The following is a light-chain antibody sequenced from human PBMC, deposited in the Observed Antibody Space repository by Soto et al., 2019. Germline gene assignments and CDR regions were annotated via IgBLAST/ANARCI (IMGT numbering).Light chain of an antibody. Sequence: QSVLTQPPSASGTPGQRVTISCSGSSSNIGSEYVVWYQHLPGTAPKLLIYRNNQRHSGVPHRFAGSKSGTSASLAISGLRAEDEADYYCAARDDSLSGHWVFGGGTKLTVL. CDR3: AARDDSLSGHWV. J-gene: IGLJ3*02. V-gene: IGLV1-47*01. CDR1: SSNIGSEY. CDR2: RNN.